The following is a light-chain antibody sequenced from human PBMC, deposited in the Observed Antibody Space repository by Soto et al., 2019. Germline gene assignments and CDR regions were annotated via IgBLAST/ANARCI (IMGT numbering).Light chain of an antibody. CDR3: SSYTSSRTPIYV. CDR2: EVS. CDR1: SSDVGGYNY. Sequence: QSALTQPASVSGSPGQSITISCTGTSSDVGGYNYVSWYQQHPGKAPKLMIYEVSNRPSGVSNRFSGSKSGNTASLTISGLQAEDEDDYYCSSYTSSRTPIYVFGIATKVTV. V-gene: IGLV2-14*01. J-gene: IGLJ1*01.